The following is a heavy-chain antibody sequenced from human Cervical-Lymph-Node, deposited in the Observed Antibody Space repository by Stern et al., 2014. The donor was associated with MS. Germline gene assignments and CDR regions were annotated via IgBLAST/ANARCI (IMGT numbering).Heavy chain of an antibody. CDR3: ARLRGGLYGMDV. CDR2: IYYSGST. D-gene: IGHD2-15*01. CDR1: GGSISSSSYY. V-gene: IGHV4-39*01. Sequence: QLQLQESGPGLVKPSETLSLTCTVSGGSISSSSYYWGWIRQPPGKGLGWIGSIYYSGSTYYNPSLKSRVTISVDTSKNHFSLKLSPVTAADTAVYYCARLRGGLYGMDVWGQGTTVTVSS. J-gene: IGHJ6*02.